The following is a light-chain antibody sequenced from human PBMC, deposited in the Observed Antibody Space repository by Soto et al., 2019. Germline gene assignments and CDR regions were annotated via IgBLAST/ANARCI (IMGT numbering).Light chain of an antibody. CDR2: RDS. V-gene: IGLV3-9*01. CDR3: QVWDSSTV. CDR1: NIGIKN. J-gene: IGLJ2*01. Sequence: SYELTQPLSVSVAPGQTARITCGGNNIGIKNVDWYQQKPGQAPVLVIYRDSNRPSGIPERFSGSNSGNTATLTISRAQAGDEADYYCQVWDSSTVFGGGTNLTVL.